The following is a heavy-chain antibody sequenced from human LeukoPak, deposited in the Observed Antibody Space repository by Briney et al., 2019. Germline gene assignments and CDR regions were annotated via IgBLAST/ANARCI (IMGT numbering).Heavy chain of an antibody. CDR1: GFTFDDHA. J-gene: IGHJ6*02. D-gene: IGHD6-13*01. CDR2: ISWNSGSI. Sequence: GGSLRLSCAASGFTFDDHAMHWVRQAPGKGLEWVSGISWNSGSIGYADSVKGRFTISRDNAKNSLYLQMNSLRAEDTALYYCAKDYGIAAAGPGYYYYGMDVWGQGTTVTVSS. CDR3: AKDYGIAAAGPGYYYYGMDV. V-gene: IGHV3-9*01.